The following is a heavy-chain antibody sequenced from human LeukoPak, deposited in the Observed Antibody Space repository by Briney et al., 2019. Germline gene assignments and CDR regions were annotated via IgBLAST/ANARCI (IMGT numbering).Heavy chain of an antibody. CDR2: ISSSGSTI. CDR1: GFTFSDYY. V-gene: IGHV3-11*01. CDR3: AREALYYYDSSGYYPLGYYGMDV. D-gene: IGHD3-22*01. J-gene: IGHJ6*02. Sequence: GGSLRLSCAASGFTFSDYYMSWIRQAPGKGLEWVSYISSSGSTIYYADSVKGRFTISRDNAKNSPYLQMNSLRAEDTAVYYCAREALYYYDSSGYYPLGYYGMDVWGQGTTVTVSS.